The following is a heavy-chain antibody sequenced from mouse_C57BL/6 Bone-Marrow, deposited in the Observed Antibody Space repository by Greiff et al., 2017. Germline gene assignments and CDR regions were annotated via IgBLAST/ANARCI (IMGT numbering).Heavy chain of an antibody. D-gene: IGHD2-3*01. CDR3: ARRRDYDGYSYAMDY. Sequence: EVQLMESGGGLVQPGGSLKLSCAASGFTFSDYGMAWVRQAPRKGPEWVAFISNLAYSIYYADTVTGRFTISRENAKNTLYLEMSSLRSEDTAMYYCARRRDYDGYSYAMDYWGQGTSVTVSS. CDR1: GFTFSDYG. CDR2: ISNLAYSI. J-gene: IGHJ4*01. V-gene: IGHV5-15*01.